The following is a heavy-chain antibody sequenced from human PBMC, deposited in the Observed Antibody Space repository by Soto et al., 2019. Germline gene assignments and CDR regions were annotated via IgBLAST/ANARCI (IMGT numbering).Heavy chain of an antibody. V-gene: IGHV1-18*01. D-gene: IGHD3-16*01. CDR3: AMVDVYVTPSPQDV. CDR1: GYTFTRYG. Sequence: QVQLVQSGAEVKNPGALVKVSCKASGYTFTRYGIGWARQAPGQGLEWMGWINTYNGNTNYAQNVQGRVTLTTDTSQSTANMELRSLRSNDTAIYYCAMVDVYVTPSPQDVWGQGTTVIVSS. J-gene: IGHJ6*02. CDR2: INTYNGNT.